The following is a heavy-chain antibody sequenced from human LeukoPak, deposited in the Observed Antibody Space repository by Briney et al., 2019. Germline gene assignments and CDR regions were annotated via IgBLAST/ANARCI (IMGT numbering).Heavy chain of an antibody. J-gene: IGHJ6*02. D-gene: IGHD3-22*01. CDR1: GFTFSSYG. CDR3: ATNYDSSGGSMDV. CDR2: ISYDGSNK. V-gene: IGHV3-30*03. Sequence: PGRSLRLSCAASGFTFSSYGMHWVRQAPGKGLEWVAVISYDGSNKYYADSVKGRFTISRDNSKNTLYLQMNSLRAEDTAVYYCATNYDSSGGSMDVWGQGTTVTVSS.